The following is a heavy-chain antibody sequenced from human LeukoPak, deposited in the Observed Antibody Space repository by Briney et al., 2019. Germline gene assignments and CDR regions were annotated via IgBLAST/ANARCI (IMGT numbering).Heavy chain of an antibody. V-gene: IGHV1-46*01. CDR2: INPSGGTT. J-gene: IGHJ2*01. CDR3: ARGPTYYYDSSGYSEAWYFDL. CDR1: GYTFTSYY. Sequence: ASVKVSCKASGYTFTSYYMHWVRQAPGQGLEWMGIINPSGGTTSYAQKFRGRVTMTRDTFTSTVYMELSSLRSEDTAVYYCARGPTYYYDSSGYSEAWYFDLWGRGTLVTVSS. D-gene: IGHD3-22*01.